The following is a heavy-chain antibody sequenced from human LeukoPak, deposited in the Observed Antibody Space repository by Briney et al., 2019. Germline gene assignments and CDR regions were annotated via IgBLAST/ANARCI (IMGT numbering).Heavy chain of an antibody. D-gene: IGHD3-10*01. J-gene: IGHJ4*02. Sequence: GGSLRLSCTASGFTFSTDAMTWVRQAPGKGLEWVSVISPDSYTTYYADSVKGRLTISRDNSKDTLYLQVNSLRAEDTAVYFCAKGWFEEKWGQGTLVTVSS. CDR1: GFTFSTDA. CDR3: AKGWFEEK. V-gene: IGHV3-23*01. CDR2: ISPDSYTT.